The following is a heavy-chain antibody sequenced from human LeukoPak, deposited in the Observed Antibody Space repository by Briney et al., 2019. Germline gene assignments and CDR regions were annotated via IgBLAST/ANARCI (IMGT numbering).Heavy chain of an antibody. CDR3: ARVRETMVRGVRAQTDAFDI. CDR2: INPSSGGT. D-gene: IGHD3-10*01. Sequence: ASVKVSCKASGYTFTGYYMHWVRQAPGQGLEWMGWINPSSGGTNYAQKFQGRVTMTRDTSISTAYMELSRLRSDDTAVYYCARVRETMVRGVRAQTDAFDIWGQGTMVTVSS. V-gene: IGHV1-2*02. CDR1: GYTFTGYY. J-gene: IGHJ3*02.